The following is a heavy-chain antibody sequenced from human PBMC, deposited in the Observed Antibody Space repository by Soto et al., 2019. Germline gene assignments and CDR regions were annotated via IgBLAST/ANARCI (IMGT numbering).Heavy chain of an antibody. CDR2: ISYDGSNK. J-gene: IGHJ6*02. CDR3: AKDSLAQYYYYGMDV. CDR1: GFTFSSYG. V-gene: IGHV3-30*18. Sequence: GGSLRLSCAASGFTFSSYGMHWVRQAPGKGLEWVAVISYDGSNKYYADSVKGRFTISRDNSKNTLHLQMNSLRAEDTAVYYCAKDSLAQYYYYGMDVWGQGTTVTVSS.